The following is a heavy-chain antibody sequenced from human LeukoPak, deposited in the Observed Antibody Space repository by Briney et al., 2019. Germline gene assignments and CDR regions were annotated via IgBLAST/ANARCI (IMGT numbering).Heavy chain of an antibody. D-gene: IGHD2-15*01. V-gene: IGHV4-34*01. CDR2: INHSGST. Sequence: SETLSLTCAVYGGSFSGYYWSWIRQPPGKGLEWIGEINHSGSTNYNPSLKSRVTISVDTSKNQFSLKLSSVTAADTAVYYCARHFRYCSGGSCYALWFDPWGQGTLVTVSS. CDR3: ARHFRYCSGGSCYALWFDP. J-gene: IGHJ5*02. CDR1: GGSFSGYY.